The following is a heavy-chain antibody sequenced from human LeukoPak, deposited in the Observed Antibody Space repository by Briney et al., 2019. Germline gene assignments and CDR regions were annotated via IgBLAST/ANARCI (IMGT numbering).Heavy chain of an antibody. J-gene: IGHJ4*02. D-gene: IGHD4-17*01. V-gene: IGHV1-2*02. CDR3: ARGPYGDYDVGLDY. Sequence: ASVKVSCKSSGYAFTAYYVHWVRQAPGQGLEWMGWINPNSGGTNYAQKFQGRVIMTRDTSISTTYMELSRLRSDDTAVYYCARGPYGDYDVGLDYWGQGTLVTVSS. CDR2: INPNSGGT. CDR1: GYAFTAYY.